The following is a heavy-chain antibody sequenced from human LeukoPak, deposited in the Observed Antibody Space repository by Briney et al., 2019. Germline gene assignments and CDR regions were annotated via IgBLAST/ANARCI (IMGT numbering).Heavy chain of an antibody. D-gene: IGHD6-19*01. Sequence: SETLSLTCTVSGVSISSYYWSWIRQPPGKGLEWIGYIYYSGSTNYNPSLKSRVTISVDTSKNQFSLKLSSVTAADTAVYYCARLPDSSGWYNYFDYWGQGTLVTVSS. CDR3: ARLPDSSGWYNYFDY. CDR1: GVSISSYY. V-gene: IGHV4-59*08. J-gene: IGHJ4*02. CDR2: IYYSGST.